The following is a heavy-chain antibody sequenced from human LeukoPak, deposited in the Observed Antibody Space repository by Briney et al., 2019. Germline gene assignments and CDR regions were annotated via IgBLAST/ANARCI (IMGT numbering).Heavy chain of an antibody. CDR1: GYTFTSYG. CDR2: IIPIFGTA. CDR3: ARVPTTVGYYFDY. V-gene: IGHV1-69*13. Sequence: GALVKVSCKASGYTFTSYGISWVRQAPGQGLEWMGGIIPIFGTANYAQKFQGRVTITADESTSAAYMELSSLRSEDTAVYYCARVPTTVGYYFDYWGQGTLVTVSS. J-gene: IGHJ4*02. D-gene: IGHD4-23*01.